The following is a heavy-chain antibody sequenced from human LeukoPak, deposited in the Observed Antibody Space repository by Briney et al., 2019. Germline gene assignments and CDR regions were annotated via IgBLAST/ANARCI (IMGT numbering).Heavy chain of an antibody. Sequence: GGSLRLSCAASGFIFSNAWMTWVRQAPGKGLEWVAVIWYDGSNKYYADSVKGRFTISRDNSKNTLYLQMNSLRAEDTAVYYCAKSWSYSSSWYVFDYWGQGTLVTVSS. CDR1: GFIFSNAW. J-gene: IGHJ4*02. CDR2: IWYDGSNK. CDR3: AKSWSYSSSWYVFDY. D-gene: IGHD6-13*01. V-gene: IGHV3-33*06.